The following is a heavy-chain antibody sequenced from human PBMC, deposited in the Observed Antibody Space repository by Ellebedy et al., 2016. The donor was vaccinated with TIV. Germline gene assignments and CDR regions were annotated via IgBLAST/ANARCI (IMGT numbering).Heavy chain of an antibody. V-gene: IGHV3-NL1*01. J-gene: IGHJ6*02. Sequence: GESLKISXAASGFTFSSYGMHWVRQAPGKGLEWVSVIYSGGSTYYADSVKGRFTISRDNAKNTLFLQMNSLRAEETAVYYCARGGEDYYGMDVWGQGTTVTVSS. D-gene: IGHD3-10*01. CDR1: GFTFSSYG. CDR3: ARGGEDYYGMDV. CDR2: IYSGGST.